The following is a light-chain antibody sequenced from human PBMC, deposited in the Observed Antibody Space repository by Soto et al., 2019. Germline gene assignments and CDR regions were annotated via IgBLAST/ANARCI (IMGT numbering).Light chain of an antibody. Sequence: EIVLTQSPGTLSLSPGERATLSCRASQSVSSSYLAWYQLKPGQAPRLLIYGASSRATGIPDRFSGSGSGTDFTLTISRLEPEDFATYYCQHYNSYSEAFGQGTKVELK. CDR1: QSVSSSY. CDR2: GAS. V-gene: IGKV3-20*01. J-gene: IGKJ1*01. CDR3: QHYNSYSEA.